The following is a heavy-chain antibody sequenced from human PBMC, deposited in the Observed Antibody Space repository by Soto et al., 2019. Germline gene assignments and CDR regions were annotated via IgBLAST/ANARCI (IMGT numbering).Heavy chain of an antibody. V-gene: IGHV3-33*01. CDR3: ARDGAPYYYDSSGYDFFDY. CDR2: IWYDGSNK. J-gene: IGHJ4*02. CDR1: GFTFSSYG. Sequence: GGSLRLSCAASGFTFSSYGMHWVRQSPGKGLEWVAVIWYDGSNKYYADSVKGRFTISRDNSKNTLYLQMNSLRAEDTAVYYCARDGAPYYYDSSGYDFFDYWGQGTLVTV. D-gene: IGHD3-22*01.